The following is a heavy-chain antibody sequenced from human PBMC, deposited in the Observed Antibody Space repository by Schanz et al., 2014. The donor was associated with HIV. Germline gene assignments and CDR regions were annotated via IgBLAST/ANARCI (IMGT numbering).Heavy chain of an antibody. CDR3: ASQYSNYDSSRRYHWYFDL. J-gene: IGHJ2*01. Sequence: QVQLVQSGAEVREPGASVKVSCKASGYTFNTYDINWVRQAPGQGLEWMGGFIPIFGTTNYAQKFQGRVTITADESTSTTYLELSSLRSEDTAVYYCASQYSNYDSSRRYHWYFDLWGRGTLVTVSS. CDR1: GYTFNTYD. D-gene: IGHD4-4*01. CDR2: FIPIFGTT. V-gene: IGHV1-69*01.